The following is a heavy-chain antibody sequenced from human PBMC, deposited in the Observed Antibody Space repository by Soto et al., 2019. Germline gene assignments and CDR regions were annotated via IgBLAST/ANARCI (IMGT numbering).Heavy chain of an antibody. CDR1: GGTFSSYT. J-gene: IGHJ6*02. Sequence: SVKVSCKASGGTFSSYTISWVRQAPGQGLEWMGGIIPILGIANYAQKFQGRVTITADKSTSTAYMELSSLRSEDTAVYYCARDSSRYCSGGSCPEDYYYYGMDVWGQGTTVTVSS. V-gene: IGHV1-69*10. CDR2: IIPILGIA. CDR3: ARDSSRYCSGGSCPEDYYYYGMDV. D-gene: IGHD2-15*01.